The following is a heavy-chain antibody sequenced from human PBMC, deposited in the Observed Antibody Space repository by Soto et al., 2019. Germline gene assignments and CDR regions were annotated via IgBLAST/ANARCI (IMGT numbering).Heavy chain of an antibody. CDR1: GFTFSDYY. J-gene: IGHJ3*02. CDR2: ISSSGSTI. V-gene: IGHV3-11*01. CDR3: ARIGWNYLDAFDI. D-gene: IGHD1-7*01. Sequence: PGGSLRLSCAASGFTFSDYYMSWIRQAPGKGLEWVSYISSSGSTIYYADSVKGRFTISRDNAKNSLYLQMDSLRAEDTAVYYCARIGWNYLDAFDIWGQGTMVTVSS.